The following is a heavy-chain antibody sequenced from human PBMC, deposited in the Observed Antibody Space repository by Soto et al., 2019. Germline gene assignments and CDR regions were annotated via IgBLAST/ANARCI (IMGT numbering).Heavy chain of an antibody. Sequence: SETLSLTCRVSGDSISDTIYYWGWIRQPPGKGLEWIGSIHYSGTTQFHPSLKTRVTISVDTSKNEFSLRLRSVTAPDTAVYYCARHSKAVAAAMAYWGQGVPVTVSS. J-gene: IGHJ4*02. CDR1: GDSISDTIYY. CDR2: IHYSGTT. D-gene: IGHD6-19*01. V-gene: IGHV4-39*01. CDR3: ARHSKAVAAAMAY.